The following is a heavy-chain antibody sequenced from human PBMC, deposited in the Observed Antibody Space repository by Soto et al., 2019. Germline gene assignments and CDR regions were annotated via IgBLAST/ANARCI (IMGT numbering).Heavy chain of an antibody. D-gene: IGHD3-3*01. CDR3: ARHYYDFWSGYLFEY. J-gene: IGHJ4*02. Sequence: QVQLQESGPGLVKPSETLSLTCTVSGGSISSYYWSWIRQPPGKGLEWIGYIYYSGSTNYNPSLKSRVTISVDTSKNQFSLKLSSVTAADTAVYYWARHYYDFWSGYLFEYWGQGTLVTVSS. CDR2: IYYSGST. CDR1: GGSISSYY. V-gene: IGHV4-59*08.